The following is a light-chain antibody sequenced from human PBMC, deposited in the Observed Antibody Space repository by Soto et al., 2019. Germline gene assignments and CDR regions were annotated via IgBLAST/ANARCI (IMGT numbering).Light chain of an antibody. CDR3: QRFYTYPSCN. J-gene: IGKJ5*01. Sequence: AIQLTQSPSSLSAYVGDRVTITCRASQGVRSSLAWYQQIPGKAPSLLIYDASSLESGVPSRFSGGGSGTEFTLTISSLQPEDFATYYCQRFYTYPSCNFGQGTRLEIK. V-gene: IGKV1-13*02. CDR2: DAS. CDR1: QGVRSS.